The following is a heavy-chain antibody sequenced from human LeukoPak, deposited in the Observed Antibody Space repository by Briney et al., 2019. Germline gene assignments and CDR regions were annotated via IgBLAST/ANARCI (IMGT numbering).Heavy chain of an antibody. CDR2: IYYSGST. Sequence: SDTLSLTCTVSGGSISSSSYYWGWIRQPPGKGLEWIGSIYYSGSTYYNPSLKSRVTISVDTSKNQFSLKLSSVTAADTAVYYCKRTYYSGYEVEGFDPWGQGTLVTVSS. V-gene: IGHV4-39*07. CDR1: GGSISSSSYY. CDR3: KRTYYSGYEVEGFDP. D-gene: IGHD5-12*01. J-gene: IGHJ5*02.